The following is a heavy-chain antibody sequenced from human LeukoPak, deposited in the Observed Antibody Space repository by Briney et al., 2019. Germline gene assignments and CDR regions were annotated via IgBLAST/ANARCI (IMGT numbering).Heavy chain of an antibody. V-gene: IGHV3-23*01. CDR2: ISGSGGST. CDR1: GFTFSSYA. CDR3: ASSGWYPDAFDI. D-gene: IGHD6-19*01. Sequence: GGSLRLSCAASGFTFSSYAMSWVRQAPGKGLEWVSAISGSGGSTYYADSVKGRLTISRDNSKNTLYLQMNSLRAEDTAVYYCASSGWYPDAFDIWGQGTMVTVSS. J-gene: IGHJ3*02.